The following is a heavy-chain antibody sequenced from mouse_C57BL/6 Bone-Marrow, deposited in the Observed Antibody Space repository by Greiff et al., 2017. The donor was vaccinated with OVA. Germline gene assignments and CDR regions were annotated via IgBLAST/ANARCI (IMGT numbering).Heavy chain of an antibody. CDR2: IDPSDSET. CDR3: ARYYYGYAMDY. D-gene: IGHD1-1*01. CDR1: GYTFTSYW. J-gene: IGHJ4*01. Sequence: VQLQQPGAELVRPGSSVKLSCKASGYTFTSYWMHWVKQRPIQGLEWIGNIDPSDSETHYNQKFKDKATLTVDKSSSTAYMQLSSLTSEDSAVYYCARYYYGYAMDYWGQGTSVTVSS. V-gene: IGHV1-52*01.